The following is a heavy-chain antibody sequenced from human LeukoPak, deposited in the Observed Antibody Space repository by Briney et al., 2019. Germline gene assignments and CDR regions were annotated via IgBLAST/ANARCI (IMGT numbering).Heavy chain of an antibody. CDR1: GFTFSSYA. CDR2: ISSNGGIT. D-gene: IGHD1-1*01. Sequence: GGSLRLSCAASGFTFSSYAMHWARQAPGKGLEYVSAISSNGGITYYANSVKGRFTISRDNSKNTLYLQMGSLRAEDMAVYYCARVWTGTTDYWGQGTLVTVSS. V-gene: IGHV3-64*01. J-gene: IGHJ4*02. CDR3: ARVWTGTTDY.